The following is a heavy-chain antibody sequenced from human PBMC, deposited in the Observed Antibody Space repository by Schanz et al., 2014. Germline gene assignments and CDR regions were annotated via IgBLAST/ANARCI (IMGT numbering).Heavy chain of an antibody. CDR3: ARGGYSSGWYDRDIAHFDY. J-gene: IGHJ4*02. V-gene: IGHV1-46*01. CDR2: INPIGGST. Sequence: QVQLVQSGAEVKKPGASVKISCKASGYTFTNFFLHWVRQAPGQGLEWMGIINPIGGSTTYAQKFRGAVTLTTDTSTDTAYLELTSLRSDDTAVYYCARGGYSSGWYDRDIAHFDYWGQGTLVTVSS. D-gene: IGHD6-19*01. CDR1: GYTFTNFF.